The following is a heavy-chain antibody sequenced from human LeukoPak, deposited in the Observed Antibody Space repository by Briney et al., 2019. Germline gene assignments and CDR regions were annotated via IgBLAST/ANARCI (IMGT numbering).Heavy chain of an antibody. J-gene: IGHJ4*02. D-gene: IGHD2-2*01. CDR1: GFTFSSYA. V-gene: IGHV3-64*01. CDR3: ARDRDCSSTSCYEY. CDR2: ISSNGGAT. Sequence: GGSLRLSCAASGFTFSSYAMHWVRQAPGKGLEYVSAISSNGGATYYANSVKGRFTISRDNSKNTLYLQMGSLRAEDMAVYYCARDRDCSSTSCYEYWGQGTLVTVSS.